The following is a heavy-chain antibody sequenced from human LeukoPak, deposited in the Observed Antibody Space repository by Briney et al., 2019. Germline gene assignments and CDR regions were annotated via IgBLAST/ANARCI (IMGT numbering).Heavy chain of an antibody. CDR3: TTDPADYGGNAVWGNNWFDP. D-gene: IGHD4-23*01. CDR2: IKSKTDGGTT. V-gene: IGHV3-15*01. J-gene: IGHJ5*02. Sequence: PGGSLRLSCAASGFTFSSYAMSWVRQAPGKGLEWVGRIKSKTDGGTTDYAAPVKGRFTISRDDSKNTLYLQMNSLKTEDTAVYYCTTDPADYGGNAVWGNNWFDPWGQGTLVTVSS. CDR1: GFTFSSYA.